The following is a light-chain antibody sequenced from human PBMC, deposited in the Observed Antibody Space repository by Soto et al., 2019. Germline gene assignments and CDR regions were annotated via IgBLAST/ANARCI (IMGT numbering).Light chain of an antibody. CDR2: GNS. V-gene: IGLV1-40*01. CDR1: SSNIGAGYD. CDR3: QSYDSSLSGSHVV. J-gene: IGLJ2*01. Sequence: QSVLTQPPSVSGAPGQRVTISCTGSSSNIGAGYDVHWYLQLPGTAPKLLIYGNSNRPSGVPDRFSGSKSGTSASLAITGLQAEDEADYYCQSYDSSLSGSHVVFGGGTKLTVL.